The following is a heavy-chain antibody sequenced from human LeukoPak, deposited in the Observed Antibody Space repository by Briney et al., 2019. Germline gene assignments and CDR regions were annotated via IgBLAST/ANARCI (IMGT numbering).Heavy chain of an antibody. D-gene: IGHD3-22*01. J-gene: IGHJ4*02. CDR3: ARGPYYYDSSVYFTPVSTAYYFDY. Sequence: AAVKVSCKAAGGTFSGSVMSWVRQAPGQGLEWMGGIIPVYGTPKYAQKFQGRVTITADESTDTTYMELRVQRSEDRAVYYCARGPYYYDSSVYFTPVSTAYYFDYWGQGTLVTVAS. V-gene: IGHV1-69*13. CDR1: GGTFSGSV. CDR2: IIPVYGTP.